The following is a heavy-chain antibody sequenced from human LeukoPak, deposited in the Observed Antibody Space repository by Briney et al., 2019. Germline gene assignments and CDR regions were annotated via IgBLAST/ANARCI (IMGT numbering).Heavy chain of an antibody. CDR3: ARLPYIVVVPAAIRYYFDY. CDR1: GGSISSGDYY. CDR2: IYHSGST. J-gene: IGHJ4*02. Sequence: SETLSLTCSVSGGSISSGDYYWGWIRQPPGKGLEWIGSIYHSGSTYYNPSLKSRVTISVDTSKNQFSLKLSSVTAADTAVYYCARLPYIVVVPAAIRYYFDYWGQGTLVTVSS. V-gene: IGHV4-39*07. D-gene: IGHD2-2*02.